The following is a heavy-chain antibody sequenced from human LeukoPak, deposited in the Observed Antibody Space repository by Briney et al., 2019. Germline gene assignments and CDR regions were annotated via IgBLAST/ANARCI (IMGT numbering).Heavy chain of an antibody. CDR1: GFTFSSYS. D-gene: IGHD2-21*02. Sequence: GGSLRLSCAASGFTFSSYSMNWVRQAPGKGLEWVSSISSSSSYIYYADSVKGRFTISRDNAKNSLYPQMNSLRAEDTAVYYCARVICGGDCYLFDYWGQGTLVTVSS. J-gene: IGHJ4*02. CDR3: ARVICGGDCYLFDY. CDR2: ISSSSSYI. V-gene: IGHV3-21*01.